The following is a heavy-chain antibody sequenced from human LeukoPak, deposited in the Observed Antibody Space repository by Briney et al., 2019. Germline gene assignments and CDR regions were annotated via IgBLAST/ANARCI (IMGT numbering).Heavy chain of an antibody. Sequence: GGSLRLSCAASGFTFSNYWMSWVRQAPGKGLEWVANIRQDGSEKYYVDSMRGRFTISRDNAKNSLYLQMSSLRAEDAAVYYCARSTAGLDYWGQGTLVTVSS. V-gene: IGHV3-7*01. D-gene: IGHD1-1*01. CDR1: GFTFSNYW. CDR2: IRQDGSEK. J-gene: IGHJ4*02. CDR3: ARSTAGLDY.